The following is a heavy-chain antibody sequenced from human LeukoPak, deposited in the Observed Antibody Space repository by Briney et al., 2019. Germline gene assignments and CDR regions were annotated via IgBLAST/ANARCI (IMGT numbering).Heavy chain of an antibody. CDR2: IYSGGST. J-gene: IGHJ3*02. CDR1: GFNVSSNY. Sequence: GGSLRLSCEASGFNVSSNYMSWVRQAPGKGLEWVSVIYSGGSTYPAESVKGRFTISSDNSNNTLYLQLNSLRAEDTALYYCAREARMIVGKYAFDIWGQGTRVTVFS. D-gene: IGHD3-22*01. V-gene: IGHV3-53*01. CDR3: AREARMIVGKYAFDI.